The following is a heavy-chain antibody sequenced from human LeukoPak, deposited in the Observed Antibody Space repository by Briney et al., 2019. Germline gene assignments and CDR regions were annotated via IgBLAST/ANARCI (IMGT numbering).Heavy chain of an antibody. V-gene: IGHV3-23*01. D-gene: IGHD3-10*01. CDR2: ISGSGGST. J-gene: IGHJ4*02. CDR1: GCTFSSYD. Sequence: GGSLSLSCAASGCTFSSYDMSGVRQAPGRGLEGVSAISGSGGSTYYADSVKGRFTISRDNSKNTLYLQMNSLRAEDTAVYYCAAEGWFGDLFKDYWGQGTLVTVSS. CDR3: AAEGWFGDLFKDY.